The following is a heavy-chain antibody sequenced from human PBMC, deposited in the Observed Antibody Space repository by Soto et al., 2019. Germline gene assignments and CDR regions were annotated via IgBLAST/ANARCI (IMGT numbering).Heavy chain of an antibody. CDR3: ARVGGIAVAGPFDY. D-gene: IGHD6-19*01. CDR1: GYSFTSYW. V-gene: IGHV5-10-1*01. J-gene: IGHJ4*02. CDR2: IDPSDSYT. Sequence: ESLTISCTGSGYSFTSYWISWVRQMPGKGLEWMGRIDPSDSYTNYSPSFQGHVTISADKSISTAYLQWSSLKASDAAMYYCARVGGIAVAGPFDYWGQGTLVTVYS.